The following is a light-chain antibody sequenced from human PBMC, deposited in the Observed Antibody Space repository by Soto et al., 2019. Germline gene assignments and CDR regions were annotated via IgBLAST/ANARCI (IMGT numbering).Light chain of an antibody. CDR1: SDNIGAGYD. CDR3: QSSDSGMGNVV. Sequence: QSVLTQPPSVSGAPGQRVTISCTGSSDNIGAGYDVHWYQQLPGTAPKLLIYGNTNRPSGVPDRFSGSKSGTSASLAITGLQAEDEADYYCQSSDSGMGNVVFGGGTQLTVL. CDR2: GNT. V-gene: IGLV1-40*01. J-gene: IGLJ2*01.